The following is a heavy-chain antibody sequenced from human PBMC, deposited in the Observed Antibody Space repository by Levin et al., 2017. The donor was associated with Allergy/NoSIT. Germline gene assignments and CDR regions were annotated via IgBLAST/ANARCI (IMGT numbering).Heavy chain of an antibody. Sequence: PGGSLRLSCAASGFTFSSYSMNWVRQAPGKGLEWVSSISSSSSYIYYADSVKGRFTISRDNAKNSLYLQMNSLRAEDTAVYYCARDFLAAAGPLLGYWGQGTLVTVSS. J-gene: IGHJ4*02. CDR3: ARDFLAAAGPLLGY. D-gene: IGHD6-13*01. CDR1: GFTFSSYS. V-gene: IGHV3-21*01. CDR2: ISSSSSYI.